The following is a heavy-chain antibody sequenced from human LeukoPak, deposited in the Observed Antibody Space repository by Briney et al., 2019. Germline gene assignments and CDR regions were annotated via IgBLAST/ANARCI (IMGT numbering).Heavy chain of an antibody. J-gene: IGHJ6*02. V-gene: IGHV4-39*02. CDR1: GGSISSSSYY. CDR2: IYYSGST. Sequence: SETLSLTCTVSGGSISSSSYYWGWIRQPPRKGLEWIGSIYYSGSTYYNPSLKIRVTISVDTSKNQFSLKLSSVTAADTAVYYCAREGSNYYYYYGMDVWGQGTTVTVSS. CDR3: AREGSNYYYYYGMDV. D-gene: IGHD2-2*01.